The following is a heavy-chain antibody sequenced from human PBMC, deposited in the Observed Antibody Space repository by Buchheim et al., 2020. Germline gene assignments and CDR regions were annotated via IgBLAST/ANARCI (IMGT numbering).Heavy chain of an antibody. CDR2: IYHSGST. Sequence: QVQLQESGPGLVKPSGTLSLTCAVSGGSISSNYWWSWVRQPPGMGLEWIGEIYHSGSTNYNPSLKRRVTILVDKSKNQFLLNLTSVTAADTAVYYCARIPYYYYYGLDVWGQGTT. CDR1: GGSISSNYW. J-gene: IGHJ6*02. D-gene: IGHD2-21*01. V-gene: IGHV4-4*02. CDR3: ARIPYYYYYGLDV.